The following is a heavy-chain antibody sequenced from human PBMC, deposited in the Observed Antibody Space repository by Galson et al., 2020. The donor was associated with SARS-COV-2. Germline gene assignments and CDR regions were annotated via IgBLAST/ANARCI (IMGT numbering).Heavy chain of an antibody. J-gene: IGHJ4*02. CDR2: IFPDDSDT. CDR1: GYNFPTRW. CDR3: VRLLGGQWNDGFDY. D-gene: IGHD1-1*01. Sequence: GESLKISCEVSGYNFPTRWIAWVRQKPGKGLEWMGIIFPDDSDTTYSPSFQGQVTISVDKSINTAYLQWNSLKASDTAMYYCVRLLGGQWNDGFDYGGQGTLVAVSS. V-gene: IGHV5-51*01.